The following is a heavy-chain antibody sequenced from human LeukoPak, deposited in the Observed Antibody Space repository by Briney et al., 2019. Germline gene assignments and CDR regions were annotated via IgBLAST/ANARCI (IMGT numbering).Heavy chain of an antibody. J-gene: IGHJ5*02. CDR3: ARDLGYCSSTSCYNRWFDP. Sequence: KPGGSLRLSCAASGFTFSSYSINWVRQAPGKGLEWVSSISSSGTYVYYADSVKGRFTISRDNAKNSLYLQMNSLRVEDTAVYYCARDLGYCSSTSCYNRWFDPWGQRTLVTVSS. CDR1: GFTFSSYS. CDR2: ISSSGTYV. D-gene: IGHD2-2*02. V-gene: IGHV3-21*01.